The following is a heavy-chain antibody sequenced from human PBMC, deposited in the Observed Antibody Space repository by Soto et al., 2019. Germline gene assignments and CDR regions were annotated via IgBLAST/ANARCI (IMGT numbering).Heavy chain of an antibody. J-gene: IGHJ5*02. Sequence: QVQLVQSGAEVKKPGASVKVSCKASGYTFTSYYMHWVRQAPGQGLEWMGIINPSGGSTSYAQKFQGRVNMNXXTXTXXVYMELSSLRAEDTAVYYCARDLTIFGVVTNLFDPWGQGTLVTVSS. CDR2: INPSGGST. CDR3: ARDLTIFGVVTNLFDP. D-gene: IGHD3-3*01. CDR1: GYTFTSYY. V-gene: IGHV1-46*01.